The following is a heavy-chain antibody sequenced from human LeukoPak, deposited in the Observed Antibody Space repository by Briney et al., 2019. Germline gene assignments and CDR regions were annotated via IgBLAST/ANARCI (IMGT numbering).Heavy chain of an antibody. Sequence: GASVKVSCKASGYTFTGYYMHWVRQAPGQGLGWMGWINPNSGGTNYAQKFQGRVTMTRDTSISTAYMELSRLRSDDTAVYYCARAAPRIQLWSTNYYYGMDVWGQGTTVTVSS. V-gene: IGHV1-2*02. CDR1: GYTFTGYY. J-gene: IGHJ6*02. D-gene: IGHD5-18*01. CDR2: INPNSGGT. CDR3: ARAAPRIQLWSTNYYYGMDV.